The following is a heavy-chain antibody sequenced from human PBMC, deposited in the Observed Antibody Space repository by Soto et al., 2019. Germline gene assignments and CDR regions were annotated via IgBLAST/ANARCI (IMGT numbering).Heavy chain of an antibody. V-gene: IGHV4-61*08. J-gene: IGHJ6*02. CDR2: IYYSGST. CDR3: ARNPCGGSGGSCYSGGYYYYNGMYV. D-gene: IGHD2-15*01. CDR1: GDSISSGDYY. Sequence: SETLSLTCTVSGDSISSGDYYWSWIRQPPGEGLEWIGYIYYSGSTNYNPSLKSRVTISVDTSKNQFSLKLSSVTAADTAVYYCARNPCGGSGGSCYSGGYYYYNGMYVWGQGTTVTVSS.